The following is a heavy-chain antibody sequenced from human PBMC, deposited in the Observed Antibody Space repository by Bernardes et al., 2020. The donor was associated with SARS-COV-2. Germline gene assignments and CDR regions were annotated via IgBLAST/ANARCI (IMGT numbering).Heavy chain of an antibody. V-gene: IGHV3-7*03. D-gene: IGHD3-3*01. CDR1: GFTFSSYW. CDR2: IKQDGSEK. CDR3: AREGLYYDYWGVYPPYYGMDV. Sequence: GGSLRLSCAASGFTFSSYWTSWVRQAPGKGLEWVANIKQDGSEKYYVDSVKGRFTISRDNAKNSLYLQMNSLRAEDTAVYYCAREGLYYDYWGVYPPYYGMDVWGQGTTVTGSS. J-gene: IGHJ6*02.